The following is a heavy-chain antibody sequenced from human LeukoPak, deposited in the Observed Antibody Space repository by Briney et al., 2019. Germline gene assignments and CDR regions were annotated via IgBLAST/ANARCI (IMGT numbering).Heavy chain of an antibody. Sequence: GGSLRLSCVVSGLTFSSSWMHWVRQAPGKGLVWVSLISTDGSSTSYADSVKGRFTISIDNAKTTVYLQMNSLRVEDTALYYCTRGLAYWGQGTLVTVSS. V-gene: IGHV3-74*01. CDR3: TRGLAY. CDR1: GLTFSSSW. J-gene: IGHJ4*02. D-gene: IGHD3-16*01. CDR2: ISTDGSST.